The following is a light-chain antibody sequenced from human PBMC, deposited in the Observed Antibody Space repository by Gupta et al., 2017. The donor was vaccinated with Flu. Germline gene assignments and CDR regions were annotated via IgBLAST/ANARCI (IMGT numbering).Light chain of an antibody. Sequence: SITMYLNWYQQKAGKAPRLLIYAASRLQSGVTSRFSGSGSGTDFTLTINGLQPEDIATYYCQQSYSAPRAFGQGTKVEIK. J-gene: IGKJ1*01. CDR2: AAS. V-gene: IGKV1-39*01. CDR1: SITMY. CDR3: QQSYSAPRA.